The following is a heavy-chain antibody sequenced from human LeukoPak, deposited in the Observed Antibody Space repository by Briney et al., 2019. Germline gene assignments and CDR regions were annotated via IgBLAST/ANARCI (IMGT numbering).Heavy chain of an antibody. V-gene: IGHV4-34*01. CDR1: GGSFSGYY. CDR3: ARAHYYDSSGYSPYYFDY. CDR2: INHSGST. Sequence: PSETLSLTCAVYGGSFSGYYWSWIRQPPGKGLEWIGEINHSGSTNYNPSLKSRVTISVDTSKNQFPLKLSSVTAADTAVYYCARAHYYDSSGYSPYYFDYWGQGTLVTVSS. J-gene: IGHJ4*02. D-gene: IGHD3-22*01.